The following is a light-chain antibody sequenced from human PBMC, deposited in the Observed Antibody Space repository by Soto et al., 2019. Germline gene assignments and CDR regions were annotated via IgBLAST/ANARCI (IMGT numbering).Light chain of an antibody. J-gene: IGKJ1*01. CDR1: QSILYIYNNKNN. CDR2: GAN. CDR3: QQYYSTPRT. Sequence: DIVMTQSPDSLAVSLGERATIHCKSSQSILYIYNNKNNLAWYQQRPGQPPQLLVYGANTRKSGVPDRFSGSGSGTDFTLSISSLQAEDVAVYYCQQYYSTPRTFGQGTKVDIK. V-gene: IGKV4-1*01.